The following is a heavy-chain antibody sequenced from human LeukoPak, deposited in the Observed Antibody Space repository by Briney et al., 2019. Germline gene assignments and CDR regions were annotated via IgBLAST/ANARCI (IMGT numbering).Heavy chain of an antibody. V-gene: IGHV3-33*01. Sequence: RRSLRLSSAASGFTFSSYGMHWVRQAPGKGLAWAAVIWYEGSNKNYADAVKGLFTISRDNSKDTLYLQMNSLRAEDTAVYYCATLATVTTEYDFWGQGTLVTVSS. CDR1: GFTFSSYG. CDR2: IWYEGSNK. CDR3: ATLATVTTEYDF. J-gene: IGHJ4*02. D-gene: IGHD4-11*01.